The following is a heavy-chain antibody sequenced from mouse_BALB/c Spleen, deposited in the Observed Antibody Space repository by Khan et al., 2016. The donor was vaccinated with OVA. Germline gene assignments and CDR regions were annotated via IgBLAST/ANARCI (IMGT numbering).Heavy chain of an antibody. CDR2: ISYSGNT. D-gene: IGHD1-1*01. Sequence: EVELVESGPGLVKPSQSLSLTCTVTGYSIASDYAWNWIRQFPGNKLEWMGFISYSGNTNYNPSLKSRISFTRATSKNQFSLQLNSVTSEDTATDYCARVYGGDFDYWGQGTTLTVSS. CDR3: ARVYGGDFDY. J-gene: IGHJ2*01. CDR1: GYSIASDYA. V-gene: IGHV3-2*02.